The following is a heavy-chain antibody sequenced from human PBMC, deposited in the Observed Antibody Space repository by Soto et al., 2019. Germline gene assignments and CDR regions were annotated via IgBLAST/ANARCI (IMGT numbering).Heavy chain of an antibody. CDR1: GFTFSSYG. J-gene: IGHJ6*02. CDR3: AKDDRYCSSTSCYTYYYYGMDV. D-gene: IGHD2-2*02. V-gene: IGHV3-30*18. CDR2: ISYDGSNK. Sequence: VQLVESGGGVVQPGRSLRLSCAASGFTFSSYGMHWVRQAPGKGLEWVAVISYDGSNKYYADSVKGRFTISRDNSKNTLYLQMNSLRAEDTAVYYCAKDDRYCSSTSCYTYYYYGMDVWGQGTTVTVSS.